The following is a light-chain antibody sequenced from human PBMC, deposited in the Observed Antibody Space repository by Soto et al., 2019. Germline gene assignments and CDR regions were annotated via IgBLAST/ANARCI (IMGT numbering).Light chain of an antibody. V-gene: IGKV1-9*01. CDR3: QHFHSYPIT. CDR2: EVS. Sequence: IQLTQFPSSLSASVGDRVTITCRASQGVSSHLAWHQQKPGKAPKLLISEVSTLQSGVPSRFSGSGSGTDFTLTIDSLQPEDFATYYCQHFHSYPITFGQGTRLEIK. J-gene: IGKJ5*01. CDR1: QGVSSH.